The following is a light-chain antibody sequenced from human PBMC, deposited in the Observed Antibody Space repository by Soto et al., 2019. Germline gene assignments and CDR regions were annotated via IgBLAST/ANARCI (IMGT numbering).Light chain of an antibody. CDR3: QHYGSSPRP. CDR1: QSVSISY. V-gene: IGKV3-20*01. Sequence: EILLTQSPCTLSLSPGERATLSCRASQSVSISYLAWYQQKPGQAPRLLIYGASSRATGIPDRFSGSGSGTDFTLTISRLEPEDFAVYYCQHYGSSPRPFGQGTKVDIK. J-gene: IGKJ1*01. CDR2: GAS.